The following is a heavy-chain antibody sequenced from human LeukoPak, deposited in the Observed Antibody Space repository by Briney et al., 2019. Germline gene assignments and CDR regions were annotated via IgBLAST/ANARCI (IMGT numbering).Heavy chain of an antibody. CDR1: GFTFSSYW. Sequence: GGSLRLSCAASGFTFSSYWMHWVRQAPGKGLVWVSRINSDGSITNYADSVKGRFTISRDNAKNTLYLQMNSLRAEDTPVYYCAELGITMIGGVWGKGTTVTISS. V-gene: IGHV3-74*01. J-gene: IGHJ6*04. CDR2: INSDGSIT. D-gene: IGHD3-10*02. CDR3: AELGITMIGGV.